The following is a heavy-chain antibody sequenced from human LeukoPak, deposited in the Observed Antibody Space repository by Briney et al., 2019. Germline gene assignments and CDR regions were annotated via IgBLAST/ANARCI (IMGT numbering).Heavy chain of an antibody. Sequence: SETLSLTCTVSGGSISSGSYYWSWIRQPAGKGLERIGRIYTSGSTNYNPSLKSRVTISVDTSKNQFSLKLSSVTAADTAVYYCAREMWLLGGYMDVWGKGTTVTISS. CDR2: IYTSGST. D-gene: IGHD5-12*01. CDR3: AREMWLLGGYMDV. V-gene: IGHV4-61*02. J-gene: IGHJ6*03. CDR1: GGSISSGSYY.